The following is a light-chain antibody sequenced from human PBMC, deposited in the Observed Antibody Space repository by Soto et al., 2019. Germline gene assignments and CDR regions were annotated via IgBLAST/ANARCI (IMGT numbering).Light chain of an antibody. CDR2: DAS. Sequence: AIQLTQSPTSLSASVGDRVTITCRASQGINSALTWYQQKPGKAPKLLFYDASSLESGVPSRFSGSGSGTDFTLTISSLQPEDFATYYCQQFNSYPITFGQGTRLEIK. V-gene: IGKV1-13*02. CDR1: QGINSA. J-gene: IGKJ5*01. CDR3: QQFNSYPIT.